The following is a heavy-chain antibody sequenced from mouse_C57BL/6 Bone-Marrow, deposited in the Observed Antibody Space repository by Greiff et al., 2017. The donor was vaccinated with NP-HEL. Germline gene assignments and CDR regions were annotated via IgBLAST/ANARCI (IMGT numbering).Heavy chain of an antibody. V-gene: IGHV6-6*01. CDR3: TSPYYYGSSSRRYAMDY. CDR2: IRNKANNHAT. Sequence: EVQLQESGGGLVQPGGSMKLSCAASGFTFSDAWMDWVRQSPEKGLEWVAEIRNKANNHATYYAESVKGRFTISRDDSKSSVYLQMNSLRAEDTGIYYCTSPYYYGSSSRRYAMDYWGQGTSVTVSS. D-gene: IGHD1-1*01. CDR1: GFTFSDAW. J-gene: IGHJ4*01.